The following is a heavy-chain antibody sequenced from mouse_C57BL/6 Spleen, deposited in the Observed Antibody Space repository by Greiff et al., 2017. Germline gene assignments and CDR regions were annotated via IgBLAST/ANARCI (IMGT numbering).Heavy chain of an antibody. V-gene: IGHV1-52*01. J-gene: IGHJ2*01. CDR2: IDPSDSET. CDR3: AREGNYYGSSYRFDY. CDR1: GYTFTSYW. D-gene: IGHD1-1*01. Sequence: QVHVKQPGAELVRPGSSVKLSCKASGYTFTSYWMHWVKQRPIQGLEWIGNIDPSDSETHYNQKFKDKATLTVDKSSSTAYMQLSSLTSEDSAVYYCAREGNYYGSSYRFDYWGQGTTLTVSS.